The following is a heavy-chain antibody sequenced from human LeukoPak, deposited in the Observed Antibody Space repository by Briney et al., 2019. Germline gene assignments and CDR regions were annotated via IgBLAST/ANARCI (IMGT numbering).Heavy chain of an antibody. V-gene: IGHV1-46*01. CDR2: INPSGGGTT. D-gene: IGHD3-3*01. Sequence: ASVNVSCKASGYTFTSYYIHWLRQAPGQGLEWMGIINPSGGGTTAYAQKFQSRVTMTRDTSTSTVYMDLSSLRSEDTAVYYCARGALYDFWTGSYFDYWGQGTLVTVSS. CDR1: GYTFTSYY. J-gene: IGHJ4*02. CDR3: ARGALYDFWTGSYFDY.